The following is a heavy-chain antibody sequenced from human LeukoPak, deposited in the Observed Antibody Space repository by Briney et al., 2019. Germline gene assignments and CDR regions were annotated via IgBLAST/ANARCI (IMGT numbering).Heavy chain of an antibody. D-gene: IGHD2-15*01. J-gene: IGHJ5*02. Sequence: GGSLRLSCAASGFAFSYYGMHWVRHAPGKGLEWVAVISHDGSNIHYGDSVKGRFTISRDNSKNTVYLQMNSLRAEDAAIYYCAKDPYRVVVATGNYLDPWGQGTLVTVSS. CDR2: ISHDGSNI. CDR1: GFAFSYYG. V-gene: IGHV3-30*18. CDR3: AKDPYRVVVATGNYLDP.